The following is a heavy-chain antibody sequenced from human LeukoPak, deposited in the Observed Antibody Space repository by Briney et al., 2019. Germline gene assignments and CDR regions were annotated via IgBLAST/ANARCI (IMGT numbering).Heavy chain of an antibody. CDR1: GXTFSSYG. D-gene: IGHD2-21*01. J-gene: IGHJ4*02. V-gene: IGHV3-33*01. CDR3: ARDLFSGPPFDY. CDR2: VWYDGSNK. Sequence: GRSLRLSCAASGXTFSSYGMHWVRQAPGKGLEWVAVVWYDGSNKYYADSVKGRFTISRDNSKNTLYLQMNSLRAEDTAVYYCARDLFSGPPFDYWGQGTLVTVSS.